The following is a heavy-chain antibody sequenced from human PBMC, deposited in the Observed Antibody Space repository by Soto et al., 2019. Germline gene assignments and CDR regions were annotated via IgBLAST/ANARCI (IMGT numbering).Heavy chain of an antibody. J-gene: IGHJ4*02. CDR1: GFTFSSYS. CDR2: ISSSSSYI. D-gene: IGHD5-12*01. V-gene: IGHV3-21*01. CDR3: ARELGYNSPSFDY. Sequence: EVQLVESGGGLVKPGGSLRLSCAASGFTFSSYSMNWVRQAPGKGLEWVSSISSSSSYIYYADSVKGRFTISRDNAKNSLYLQMNSLRAEDTAVYYCARELGYNSPSFDYWGQGTLVTVSS.